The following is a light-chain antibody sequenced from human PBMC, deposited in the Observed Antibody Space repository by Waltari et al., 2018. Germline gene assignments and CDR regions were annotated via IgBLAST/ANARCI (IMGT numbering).Light chain of an antibody. Sequence: DTRLTQSPSPLSASVGDSITLTCRPSQGIDNYLHWFQQKPGKAPQSLIYAESTLQSGVPSKFSGSGFGTDFTLTINGLQPEDFATYFCQQCDSYPHTFGQGTRLEVK. CDR1: QGIDNY. V-gene: IGKV1-16*02. CDR2: AES. J-gene: IGKJ2*01. CDR3: QQCDSYPHT.